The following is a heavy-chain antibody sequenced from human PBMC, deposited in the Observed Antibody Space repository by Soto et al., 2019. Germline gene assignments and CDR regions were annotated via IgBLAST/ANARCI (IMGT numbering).Heavy chain of an antibody. CDR2: ISGFNDDT. CDR1: GYTFTSYG. D-gene: IGHD3-10*01. CDR3: ARSGSYYPARNWFGP. J-gene: IGHJ5*02. V-gene: IGHV1-18*01. Sequence: QLVQSGVEMKNPGASVKVSCKASGYTFTSYGISWERQATGQGLEWMGWISGFNDDTNHAQKFQGRVTVTKDTSTSTAYMELRSLKSDDTAMYYCARSGSYYPARNWFGPWGQGTLVIVSS.